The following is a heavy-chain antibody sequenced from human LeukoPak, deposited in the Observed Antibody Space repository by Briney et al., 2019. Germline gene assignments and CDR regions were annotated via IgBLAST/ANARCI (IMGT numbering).Heavy chain of an antibody. J-gene: IGHJ4*02. Sequence: SETLSLTCAVYGGSFSGYYWSWIRQPPGKELEWIGEINHSGSTNYNPSLKSRVTISVDTSKNQFSLKLSSVTAADTAVYYCARKPGPRTTRFDYWGQGTLVTVSS. V-gene: IGHV4-34*01. D-gene: IGHD1-14*01. CDR1: GGSFSGYY. CDR2: INHSGST. CDR3: ARKPGPRTTRFDY.